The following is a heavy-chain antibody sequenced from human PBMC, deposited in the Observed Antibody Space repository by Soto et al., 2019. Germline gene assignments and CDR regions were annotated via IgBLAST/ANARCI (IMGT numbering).Heavy chain of an antibody. CDR1: GFTVSSNY. J-gene: IGHJ5*02. CDR2: IYSGGST. D-gene: IGHD2-15*01. CDR3: ERYSDKSWFDP. Sequence: GGSLRLSCAASGFTVSSNYMSWVRQAPGKGLEWVSVIYSGGSTYYADSVKGRFTISRDNSKNTLYLQMNSLRAEDTAVYYCERYSDKSWFDPWGQGTLVTVSS. V-gene: IGHV3-53*01.